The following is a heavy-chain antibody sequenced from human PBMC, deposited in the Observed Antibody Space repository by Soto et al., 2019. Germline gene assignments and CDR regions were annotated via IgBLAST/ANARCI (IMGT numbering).Heavy chain of an antibody. CDR2: ISAYNGNT. V-gene: IGHV1-18*01. J-gene: IGHJ4*02. Sequence: ASGKVSCKASGYTFTSYGISWVRQAPGQGLEWMGWISAYNGNTNYAQKLQGRVTMTTDTSTSTAYMELRSLRSEDTAVYYCARSIVVVTALDYWGQGTLVTVSS. CDR1: GYTFTSYG. D-gene: IGHD2-21*02. CDR3: ARSIVVVTALDY.